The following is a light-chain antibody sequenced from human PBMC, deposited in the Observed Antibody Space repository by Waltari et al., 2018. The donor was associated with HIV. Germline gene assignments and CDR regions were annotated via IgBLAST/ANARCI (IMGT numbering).Light chain of an antibody. CDR3: AAWDENLNGL. V-gene: IGLV1-44*01. CDR1: SSNLGTNT. J-gene: IGLJ3*02. Sequence: QSVLTQPPSASGTPGQRVTIPCSGSSSNLGTNTVHWYQHLPGSAPKLLIYSNNQRPSGVPDRFSASKSGTSASLAISGLRSEDEAEYYCAAWDENLNGLFGGGTKLTVL. CDR2: SNN.